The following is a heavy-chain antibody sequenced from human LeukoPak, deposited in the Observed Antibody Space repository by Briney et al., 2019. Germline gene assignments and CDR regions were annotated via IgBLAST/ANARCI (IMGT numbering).Heavy chain of an antibody. D-gene: IGHD4-11*01. V-gene: IGHV3-66*01. CDR3: ARSYSNHLFGMDV. CDR1: GFTFSSYS. J-gene: IGHJ6*02. Sequence: GGSLRLSCAASGFTFSSYSMNWVRQAPGKGLEWVSVIYSGGSTYYADSVKGRVAISRDNSKNTVFLQMNNVRAEDTAVYYCARSYSNHLFGMDVWGQGTTVTVSS. CDR2: IYSGGST.